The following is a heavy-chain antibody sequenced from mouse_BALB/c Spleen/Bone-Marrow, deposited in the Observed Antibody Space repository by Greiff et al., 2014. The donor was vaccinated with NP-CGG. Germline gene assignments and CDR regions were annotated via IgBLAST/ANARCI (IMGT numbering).Heavy chain of an antibody. Sequence: VQLQQPGPGLVKPSQSLSPTCSVTGYSITSGYYWNWIRQFPGNKLEWMGYISYDGSNNYNPSLKNRISITRDTSKNQFFLKLNSVTTEDTATYYCASYFYYAMDYWGQGTSVTVSS. D-gene: IGHD1-1*01. V-gene: IGHV3-6*02. CDR2: ISYDGSN. CDR3: ASYFYYAMDY. CDR1: GYSITSGYY. J-gene: IGHJ4*01.